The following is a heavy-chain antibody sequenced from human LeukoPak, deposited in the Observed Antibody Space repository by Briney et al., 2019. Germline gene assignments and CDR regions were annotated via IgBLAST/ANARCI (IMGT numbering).Heavy chain of an antibody. Sequence: PSETLSRTCTVSGGSISSNYYYWGWILQPPGKGLEWIGSIYYSGHTYYNPSLKSRVTISVDTSDNQFSLKLSSVTAADTAIYYCASEYCSGDSCEGGHFDYWGQGTLVTVSS. V-gene: IGHV4-39*07. D-gene: IGHD2-15*01. CDR1: GGSISSNYYY. CDR3: ASEYCSGDSCEGGHFDY. CDR2: IYYSGHT. J-gene: IGHJ4*02.